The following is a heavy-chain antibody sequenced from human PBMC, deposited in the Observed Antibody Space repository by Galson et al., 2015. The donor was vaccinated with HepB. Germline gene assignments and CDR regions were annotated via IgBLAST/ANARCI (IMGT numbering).Heavy chain of an antibody. J-gene: IGHJ6*03. CDR1: GFTFSGSA. Sequence: SLRLSCAASGFTFSGSAMHWVRQASGKGLEWVGRIRSKANSYATAYAASVKGRFTISRDDSKNTAYLQMNSLKTEDTAVYYCTSCSSTSPDISYYYYYMDVWGKGTTVTVSS. D-gene: IGHD2-2*01. CDR2: IRSKANSYAT. CDR3: TSCSSTSPDISYYYYYMDV. V-gene: IGHV3-73*01.